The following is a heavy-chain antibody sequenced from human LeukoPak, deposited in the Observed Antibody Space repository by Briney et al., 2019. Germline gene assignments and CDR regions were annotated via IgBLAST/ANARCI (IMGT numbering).Heavy chain of an antibody. CDR2: ISSSSSYI. Sequence: GGSLRLSCAASGFTFSSYSMNWVRQAPGKGLEWVSSISSSSSYIYYADSVKGRFTISRDNAKSSLYLQMNSLRAEDTAVYCCARAEGGDGYNYDYWGQGTLVTVSS. J-gene: IGHJ4*02. D-gene: IGHD5-24*01. CDR1: GFTFSSYS. CDR3: ARAEGGDGYNYDY. V-gene: IGHV3-21*01.